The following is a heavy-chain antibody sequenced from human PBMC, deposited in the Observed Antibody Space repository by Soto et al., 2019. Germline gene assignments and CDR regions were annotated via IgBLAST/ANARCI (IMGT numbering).Heavy chain of an antibody. D-gene: IGHD2-2*01. J-gene: IGHJ4*02. Sequence: EVQLVESGGGLVRPGGSLRLSCVASGFTFSSFEMKWVRQAPGKGLEWLSYISTSGSNIFYADSVKGRFTVSRDNAKNSLYLQMNSLRAEDTAVYYCARGYGSTCSRGGYFDFWGQGTLVTVSS. CDR1: GFTFSSFE. V-gene: IGHV3-48*03. CDR3: ARGYGSTCSRGGYFDF. CDR2: ISTSGSNI.